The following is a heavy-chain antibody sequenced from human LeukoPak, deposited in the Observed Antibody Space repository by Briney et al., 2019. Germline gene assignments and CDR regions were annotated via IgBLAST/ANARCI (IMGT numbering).Heavy chain of an antibody. CDR2: IKSKTDGGTA. J-gene: IGHJ3*02. D-gene: IGHD5-18*01. V-gene: IGHV3-15*01. Sequence: PGGSLRLSCAASGFTFSNTWMSWVRQAPGKGLEWVGRIKSKTDGGTADCVAPVKGRFTISRDDSKNTLYPQMNSLKTEDTAVYYCTDTATATGDAFDIWGQGTMVTVSS. CDR3: TDTATATGDAFDI. CDR1: GFTFSNTW.